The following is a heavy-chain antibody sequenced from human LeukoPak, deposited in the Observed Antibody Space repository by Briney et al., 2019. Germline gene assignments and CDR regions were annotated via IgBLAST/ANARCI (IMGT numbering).Heavy chain of an antibody. V-gene: IGHV3-23*01. CDR2: ISGSGGST. CDR1: GFTFSSYS. J-gene: IGHJ4*02. D-gene: IGHD6-13*01. Sequence: PGGSLRLSCAASGFTFSSYSMNWVRQAPGKGLEWVSAISGSGGSTYYADSVKGRFTISRDNSKNTLYLQMNSLRAEDTAVYYCAKVRTGIAAAAADYWGQGTLVTVSS. CDR3: AKVRTGIAAAAADY.